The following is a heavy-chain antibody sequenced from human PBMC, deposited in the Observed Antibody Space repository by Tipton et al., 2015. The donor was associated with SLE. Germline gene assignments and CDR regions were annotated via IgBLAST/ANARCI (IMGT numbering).Heavy chain of an antibody. CDR3: ARGVHILTGYSSWDAFDI. V-gene: IGHV4-59*01. CDR1: GFTFSGSA. D-gene: IGHD3-9*01. J-gene: IGHJ3*02. CDR2: IYYSGST. Sequence: LRLSCAASGFTFSGSAMHWVRQASGKGLEWVGFIYYSGSTNYNPSLKSRVTISLDTSKNQFSLKLSSVTAADTAVYYCARGVHILTGYSSWDAFDIWGQGTMVSVSS.